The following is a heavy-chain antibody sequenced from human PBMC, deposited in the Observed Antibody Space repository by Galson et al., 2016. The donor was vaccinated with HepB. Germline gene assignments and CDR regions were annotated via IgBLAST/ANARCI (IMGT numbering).Heavy chain of an antibody. CDR3: ARGHSGSSLPYFEY. CDR2: IYPGDSDP. J-gene: IGHJ4*02. Sequence: QSGAEVKKPGESLRISCEGSGYSFINHWIVWVRQMPGKGLEWMGIIYPGDSDPRYSPSFKGQVTISADKSIGTAYLQWSGLKASDTAMYYCARGHSGSSLPYFEYWGQGTLVTVSS. V-gene: IGHV5-51*01. CDR1: GYSFINHW. D-gene: IGHD1-26*01.